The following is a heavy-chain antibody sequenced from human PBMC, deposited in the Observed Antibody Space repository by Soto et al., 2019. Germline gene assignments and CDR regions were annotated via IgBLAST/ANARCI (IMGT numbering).Heavy chain of an antibody. CDR3: ARPHYYDSGS. CDR1: GYSFTDYW. Sequence: PGESLKISCKGFGYSFTDYWIGWVRQMPGKGLESMGIIYPRDSDTRYSPSFQGQVTISVDKSISTAYLQWSSLKASDTAIYYCARPHYYDSGSWGQGTLVTVS. D-gene: IGHD3-10*01. V-gene: IGHV5-51*01. CDR2: IYPRDSDT. J-gene: IGHJ5*02.